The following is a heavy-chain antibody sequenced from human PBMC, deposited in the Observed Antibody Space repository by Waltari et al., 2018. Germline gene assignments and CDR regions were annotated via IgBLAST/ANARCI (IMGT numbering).Heavy chain of an antibody. CDR2: IRYDGSNK. CDR3: AKSGDSYYYYGMDV. CDR1: GFTFSSYG. Sequence: QVQLVESGGGVVQPGGSLRLSCAASGFTFSSYGMHWVRQAPGKGLEWVAFIRYDGSNKYYADSVKGRFTISRDNSKNTLYLQMNSLRAEDTAVYYCAKSGDSYYYYGMDVWGQGTTVTVSS. V-gene: IGHV3-30*02. J-gene: IGHJ6*02. D-gene: IGHD2-21*02.